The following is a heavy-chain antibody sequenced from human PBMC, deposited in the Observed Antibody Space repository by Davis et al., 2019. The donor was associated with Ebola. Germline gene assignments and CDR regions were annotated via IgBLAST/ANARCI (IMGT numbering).Heavy chain of an antibody. Sequence: ASVKVSCKASGYTFTSYNINWVRQATGQGLEWMGWMNPNSGNTGYAQKFQGRITMTRNISISTAYMELNSLRSEDTAVYYCARRVGARSGFDYWGQGTLVTVSS. V-gene: IGHV1-8*01. D-gene: IGHD1-26*01. J-gene: IGHJ4*02. CDR3: ARRVGARSGFDY. CDR2: MNPNSGNT. CDR1: GYTFTSYN.